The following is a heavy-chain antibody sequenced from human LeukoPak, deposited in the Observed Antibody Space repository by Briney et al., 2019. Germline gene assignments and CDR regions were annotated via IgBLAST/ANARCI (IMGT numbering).Heavy chain of an antibody. CDR1: GYTFTSYD. D-gene: IGHD3-3*01. CDR3: ARVPKGFYDFNMDV. CDR2: MNPNSGNT. V-gene: IGHV1-8*03. J-gene: IGHJ6*03. Sequence: ASVKVSCKASGYTFTSYDINWVRQATGQGLEWMGWMNPNSGNTGYAQKFQGRVTITRNTSISTAYMELSSLRSEDTAVYYCARVPKGFYDFNMDVWGKGTTVTVSS.